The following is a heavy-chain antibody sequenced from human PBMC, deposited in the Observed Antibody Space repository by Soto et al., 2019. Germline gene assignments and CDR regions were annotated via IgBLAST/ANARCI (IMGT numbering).Heavy chain of an antibody. CDR2: IIPIFGTA. Sequence: KVSCKASGGTFSSYAISWVRQAPGQGLEWMGGIIPIFGTANYAQKFQGRVTITTDKSTSTAYMELSSLRSEDTAVYYCAGPIVVVPAATGYYYYGMDVWGQGTTVTVSS. J-gene: IGHJ6*02. D-gene: IGHD2-2*01. CDR3: AGPIVVVPAATGYYYYGMDV. V-gene: IGHV1-69*05. CDR1: GGTFSSYA.